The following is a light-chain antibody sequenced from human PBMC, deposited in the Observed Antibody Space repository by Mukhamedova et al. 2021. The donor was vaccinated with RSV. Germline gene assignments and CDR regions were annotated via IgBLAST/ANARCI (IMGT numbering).Light chain of an antibody. CDR2: GAS. CDR3: LHYGSSPPYT. CDR1: QSVSSY. V-gene: IGKV3-20*01. Sequence: GERATLSCRASQSVSSYIAWYQQKPGQAPRLLIYGASGRATGIPDRFSGSGSRTDFTLTISRLEAEDFAVYYCLHYGSSPPYTFDQ. J-gene: IGKJ2*01.